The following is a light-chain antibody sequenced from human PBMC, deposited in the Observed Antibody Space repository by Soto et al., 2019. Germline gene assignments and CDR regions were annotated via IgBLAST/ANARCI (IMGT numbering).Light chain of an antibody. Sequence: QSVLTQPASVSGSPGQSITISCTGTSSDVGFYNYVSWYQQQHPGKAPKLMIYEVDNRPSGVSILFSGSKSGNTASLTISVLLAEDEADYYCSSYANGSTYVFGTGTKLTVL. CDR3: SSYANGSTYV. CDR2: EVD. V-gene: IGLV2-14*01. CDR1: SSDVGFYNY. J-gene: IGLJ1*01.